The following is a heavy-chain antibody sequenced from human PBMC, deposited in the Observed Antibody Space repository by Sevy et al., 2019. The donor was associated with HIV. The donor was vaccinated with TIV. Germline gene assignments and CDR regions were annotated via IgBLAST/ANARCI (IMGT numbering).Heavy chain of an antibody. J-gene: IGHJ6*02. D-gene: IGHD3-10*01. CDR3: AKDGEDGMDV. Sequence: GGSLRLSCAASGFTFDDYAMHWVRQAPGKGLEWVSGISWNSGSIGYADSVKGQFTISRDNAKNSLYLQMNSLRAEDTALYYCAKDGEDGMDVWGQGTTVTVSS. CDR2: ISWNSGSI. V-gene: IGHV3-9*01. CDR1: GFTFDDYA.